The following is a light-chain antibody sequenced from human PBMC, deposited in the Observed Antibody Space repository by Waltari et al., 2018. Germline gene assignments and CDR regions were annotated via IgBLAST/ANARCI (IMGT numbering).Light chain of an antibody. CDR3: QSVDSSATYVI. Sequence: SYDLTQPPSVSVSPGQTARITCSGDALPKQYGYWCQQKSGQAPVLMIFKDKERPSGIPEGFSGSSSGTTVTLTISGVQAEDEADYYCQSVDSSATYVIFGGGTKLTVL. CDR1: ALPKQY. CDR2: KDK. V-gene: IGLV3-25*03. J-gene: IGLJ2*01.